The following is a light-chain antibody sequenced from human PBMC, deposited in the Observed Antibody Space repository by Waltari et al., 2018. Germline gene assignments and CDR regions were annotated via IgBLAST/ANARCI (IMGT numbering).Light chain of an antibody. CDR2: DVS. CDR1: SSDVGGYHY. J-gene: IGLJ3*02. V-gene: IGLV2-14*03. CDR3: SSYTTSSTRV. Sequence: HSALTQPAPVSGSPGQSITIPCTGTSSDVGGYHYVSWYQQQPGKAPKLMIYDVSNRPSGVSIRFAGSKSGNTASLTISGLQAEDEADYYCSSYTTSSTRVFGGGTKLTVL.